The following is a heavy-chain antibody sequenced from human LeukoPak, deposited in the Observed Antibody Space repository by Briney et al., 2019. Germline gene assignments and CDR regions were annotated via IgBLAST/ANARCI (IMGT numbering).Heavy chain of an antibody. J-gene: IGHJ4*02. CDR3: ASQTRVFDY. CDR2: IYYSGST. Sequence: PSETLSLTCTVSGGSISSSSYYWGWIRQPPGKGLEWIGRIYYSGSTYYNPSLKSRVTISVDTSKNQFSLKLSSVTAADTAVYYCASQTRVFDYWGQGNLVTVSS. CDR1: GGSISSSSYY. V-gene: IGHV4-39*01.